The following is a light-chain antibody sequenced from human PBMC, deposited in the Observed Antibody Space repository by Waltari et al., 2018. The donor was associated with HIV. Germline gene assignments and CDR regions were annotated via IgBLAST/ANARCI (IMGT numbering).Light chain of an antibody. CDR1: QTTGDY. J-gene: IGKJ3*01. Sequence: DIQLTQSPSPLSASVGDRVTITCRASQTTGDYVNWYQQKPGKPPKVLIYSATSLQPGVPSRFSGSGSGTDFALTISSLQPEDLAIYYCEQIYTFPLFSFGPGTKVEIK. V-gene: IGKV1-39*01. CDR2: SAT. CDR3: EQIYTFPLFS.